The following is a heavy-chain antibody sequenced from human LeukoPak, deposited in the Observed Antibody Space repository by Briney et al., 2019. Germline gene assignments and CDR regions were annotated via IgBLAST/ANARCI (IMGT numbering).Heavy chain of an antibody. CDR3: ARGRDGSYIRY. V-gene: IGHV3-7*01. CDR2: IKQDGSEK. Sequence: GGSLRLSCAASGFTFSSYWMSWVRQAPGKGLEWLANIKQDGSEKYYVDSVKGRFTISRDNAKNSLYLQMNSLRAEDTAVYYCARGRDGSYIRYWGQGTLVTVSS. J-gene: IGHJ4*02. CDR1: GFTFSSYW. D-gene: IGHD5-24*01.